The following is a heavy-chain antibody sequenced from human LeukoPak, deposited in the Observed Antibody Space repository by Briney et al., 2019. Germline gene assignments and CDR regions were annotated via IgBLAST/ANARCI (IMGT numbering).Heavy chain of an antibody. CDR1: RGSVSSSTYY. V-gene: IGHV4-39*07. D-gene: IGHD2-8*01. CDR2: IYYTGST. CDR3: TAEKNGSPHY. Sequence: SETLSLTCTVSRGSVSSSTYYCSWVRHPPGKGLEWIASIYYTGSTYYNPSLKSRVTISLDMSKNGFFLTMTSVTAADTAVYFCTAEKNGSPHYWGQGTQVTVSS. J-gene: IGHJ4*02.